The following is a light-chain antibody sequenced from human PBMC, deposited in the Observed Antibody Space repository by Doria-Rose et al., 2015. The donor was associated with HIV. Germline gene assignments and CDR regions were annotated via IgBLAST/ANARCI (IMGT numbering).Light chain of an antibody. CDR1: QSLLYTSKNY. Sequence: TQSPESLGMSLGERATLHCKSNQSLLYTSKNYLAWYQQKPGQPPKLLIYWASTRQYGVPARFSGSGSGTDFTLTISSLEAEDVAVYYCQQYYDTPSFGPGTTVDIK. CDR2: WAS. J-gene: IGKJ3*01. V-gene: IGKV4-1*01. CDR3: QQYYDTPS.